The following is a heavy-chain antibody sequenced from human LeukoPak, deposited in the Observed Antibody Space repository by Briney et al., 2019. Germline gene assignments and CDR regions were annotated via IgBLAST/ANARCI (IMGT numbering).Heavy chain of an antibody. CDR3: ARDLATPYYYYYYMDV. CDR1: GGSISSYY. V-gene: IGHV4-4*07. J-gene: IGHJ6*03. CDR2: MYTSGST. Sequence: SETLSLTCTVSGGSISSYYWSWIRQPAGKGLEWIGRMYTSGSTNYNPSLKSRVTMSVDTSKNQFSLKLSSVTAADTAVYYCARDLATPYYYYYYMDVWGKGTTVTVSS.